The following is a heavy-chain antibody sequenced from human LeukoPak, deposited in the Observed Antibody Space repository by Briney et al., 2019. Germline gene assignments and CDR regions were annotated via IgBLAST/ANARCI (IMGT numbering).Heavy chain of an antibody. D-gene: IGHD5-12*01. V-gene: IGHV3-74*01. CDR2: ITGDGSGT. CDR3: ARAAVATIPDY. CDR1: GFTFSPYW. J-gene: IGHJ4*02. Sequence: PGGSLRLSCAASGFTFSPYWMHWVRQASGKGLVWVSRITGDGSGTTYADSVKGRFTISRDNAKNTLYLQMNSLRAEDTAVYYCARAAVATIPDYWGQGTLVIVSS.